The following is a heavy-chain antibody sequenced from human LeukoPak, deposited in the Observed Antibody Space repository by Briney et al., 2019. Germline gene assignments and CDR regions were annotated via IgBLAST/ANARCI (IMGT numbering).Heavy chain of an antibody. CDR1: GFTYTNYW. CDR2: INPDATII. Sequence: GGSLRLSCAASGFTYTNYWMHWFRQAPGKGPLWVSRINPDATIIDYADSVKGRFTISRDNAKNSLYLQMNSLRAEDTAVYYCARGDTVTTLAFDIWGQGTMVTVSS. V-gene: IGHV3-74*01. J-gene: IGHJ3*02. D-gene: IGHD4-11*01. CDR3: ARGDTVTTLAFDI.